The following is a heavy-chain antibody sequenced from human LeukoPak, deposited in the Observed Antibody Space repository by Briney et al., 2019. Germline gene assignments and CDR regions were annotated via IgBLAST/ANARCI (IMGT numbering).Heavy chain of an antibody. CDR2: ISSSSSYI. CDR3: ARIIVVPAAMGERDYYYMDV. CDR1: GFTFSSYS. V-gene: IGHV3-21*01. J-gene: IGHJ6*03. Sequence: GGSLRLSCAAPGFTFSSYSMNWVRQAPGKGLEWVSSISSSSSYIYYADSVKGRFTISRDNSKNSLYLQMNSLRAEGTAVYYCARIIVVPAAMGERDYYYMDVWGKGTTVTVSS. D-gene: IGHD2-2*01.